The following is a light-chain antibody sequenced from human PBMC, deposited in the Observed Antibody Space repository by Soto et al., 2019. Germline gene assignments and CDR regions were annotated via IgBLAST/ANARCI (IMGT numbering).Light chain of an antibody. CDR3: QQYFDWPPWT. J-gene: IGKJ1*01. CDR1: QSISSN. V-gene: IGKV3-15*01. CDR2: DIS. Sequence: EIVMTQSPATLSVSPGERATLSCRASQSISSNLAWYQQKPGQAPRLLIYDISARATGIPARFSGSGSGTEFTLTISSLQSEDFAVYYCQQYFDWPPWTFGQGTKVDIK.